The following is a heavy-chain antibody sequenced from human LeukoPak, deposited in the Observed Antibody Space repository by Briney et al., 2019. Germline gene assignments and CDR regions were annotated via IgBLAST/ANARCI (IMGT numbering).Heavy chain of an antibody. CDR2: ISYDGSNK. V-gene: IGHV3-30*03. Sequence: PGRSLRLSCAASGFTFSSYGMHWVRQAPGKGLEWVAVISYDGSNKYYADSVKGRFTISRDNAKNSLYLQMNSLRAEDTAVYYCARGRDYYDSSGSFFYFDYWGQGTLVTVSS. CDR3: ARGRDYYDSSGSFFYFDY. CDR1: GFTFSSYG. J-gene: IGHJ4*02. D-gene: IGHD3-22*01.